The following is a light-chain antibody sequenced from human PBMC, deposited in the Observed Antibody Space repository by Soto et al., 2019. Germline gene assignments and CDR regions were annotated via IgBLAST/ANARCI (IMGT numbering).Light chain of an antibody. CDR2: DDS. CDR1: NIGSKN. V-gene: IGLV3-21*02. CDR3: HVWDSSSEHV. J-gene: IGLJ1*01. Sequence: SYELTQPPSVSVAPGQTARSTCGGNNIGSKNVHWYQQKPGQAPVLVVDDDSDRPSGIPERFSGSNSGNTATLTISRGEAGDEADYFCHVWDSSSEHVFGTGTNVTVL.